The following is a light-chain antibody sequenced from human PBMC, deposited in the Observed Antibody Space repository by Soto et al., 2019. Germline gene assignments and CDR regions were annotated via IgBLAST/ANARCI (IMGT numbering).Light chain of an antibody. Sequence: IQMTQSPATLSASLGDRVTITCRASQSSSSWLAWYLQKPGKAPKLLIYKVSSLESGVPARFSGSGSGTDFTLNISRVEPEDVAVYYCKQDGRAPLTFGQGTKVDNK. CDR2: KVS. CDR1: QSSSSW. CDR3: KQDGRAPLT. J-gene: IGKJ1*01. V-gene: IGKV1-5*03.